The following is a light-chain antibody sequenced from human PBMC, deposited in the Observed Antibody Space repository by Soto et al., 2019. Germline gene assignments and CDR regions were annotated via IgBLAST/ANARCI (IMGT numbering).Light chain of an antibody. J-gene: IGKJ1*01. CDR3: QQYETFSGT. Sequence: DIQVTQSPSTLSSSVGDTVTVTCLCSQSVSGWLAWYQQKPGEAPKLLIYDASALPRGVPSRFSGSGSGTKFTLTIASLQPDDFATYYCQQYETFSGTFGPGTKVDIK. CDR1: QSVSGW. CDR2: DAS. V-gene: IGKV1-5*01.